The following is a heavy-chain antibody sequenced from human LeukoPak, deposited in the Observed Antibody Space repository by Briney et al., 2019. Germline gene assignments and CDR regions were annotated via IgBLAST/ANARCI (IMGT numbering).Heavy chain of an antibody. CDR1: GFTFSTHS. V-gene: IGHV3-21*04. Sequence: GGSLRLSCAASGFTFSTHSMTWVRQAPGKGLEWVSSISGSSSYIFYADSLKGRFTISRDNAKNSLYLQMNSLETEDTAVYFCTTSRVLDSSGYYYVGDDWGQGTLVTVSS. CDR2: ISGSSSYI. D-gene: IGHD3-22*01. J-gene: IGHJ4*02. CDR3: TTSRVLDSSGYYYVGDD.